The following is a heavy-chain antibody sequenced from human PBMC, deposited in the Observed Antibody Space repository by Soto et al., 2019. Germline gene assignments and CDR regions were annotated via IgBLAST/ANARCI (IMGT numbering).Heavy chain of an antibody. CDR2: IWYDGSNK. CDR1: GFTFNTYG. Sequence: GGSLRLSCTTSGFTFNTYGMYWVRQAPGKGLEWVAIIWYDGSNKYYGDSVKGRFTISRDNSKNTLYLQMNSLRAEVTALYYCARGDCTGAYCYSWPFNYGVDVWGQGTTVTVSS. CDR3: ARGDCTGAYCYSWPFNYGVDV. J-gene: IGHJ6*02. V-gene: IGHV3-33*08. D-gene: IGHD2-15*01.